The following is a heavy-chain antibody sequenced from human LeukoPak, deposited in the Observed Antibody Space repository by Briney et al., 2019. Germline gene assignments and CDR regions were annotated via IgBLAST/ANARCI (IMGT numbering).Heavy chain of an antibody. CDR3: AKVQANGDYSGFDY. J-gene: IGHJ4*02. CDR2: ISGSGGST. D-gene: IGHD4-17*01. Sequence: GGSLRLSCAASGFTFSSYAMSWVRQAPGKGLEWVSAISGSGGSTYSADSVKSRFTISRDNSKNTLYLQMNSLRAEDTAVYYCAKVQANGDYSGFDYWGQGTLVTVSS. V-gene: IGHV3-23*01. CDR1: GFTFSSYA.